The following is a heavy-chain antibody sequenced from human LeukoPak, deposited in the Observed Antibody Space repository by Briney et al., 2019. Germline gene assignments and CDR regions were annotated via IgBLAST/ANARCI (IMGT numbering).Heavy chain of an antibody. J-gene: IGHJ6*03. V-gene: IGHV4-61*02. CDR3: ARGGITMVRGVKGVIPTLYYMDV. CDR2: VSTSGST. CDR1: GGSISSGRYY. Sequence: SETLSLTCTVSGGSISSGRYYWSWIRQTAGKGLEWIGRVSTSGSTNYNPSLKSRVTISVDTSKNQFSLKLSSVTAADTAVYYCARGGITMVRGVKGVIPTLYYMDVWGKGTTVTISS. D-gene: IGHD3-10*01.